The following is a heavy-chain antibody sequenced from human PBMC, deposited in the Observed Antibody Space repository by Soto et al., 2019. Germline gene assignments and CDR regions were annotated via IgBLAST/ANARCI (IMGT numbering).Heavy chain of an antibody. V-gene: IGHV3-30-3*01. CDR3: ARDGGPREMPTIERGYFVYGMDV. CDR1: GFTFSSHA. CDR2: ISYDVSNK. J-gene: IGHJ6*02. D-gene: IGHD1-26*01. Sequence: GGSLRLSCAASGFTFSSHAMHWVRQAPGKGLEWVAVISYDVSNKYSADSVKGRFTISRDNSKKTLYLQMNSLRGEDTAVYYCARDGGPREMPTIERGYFVYGMDVWGQGTRVTVSS.